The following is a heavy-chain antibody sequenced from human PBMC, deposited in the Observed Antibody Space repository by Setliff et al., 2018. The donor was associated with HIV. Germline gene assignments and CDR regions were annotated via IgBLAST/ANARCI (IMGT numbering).Heavy chain of an antibody. V-gene: IGHV3-48*03. CDR1: GFTFSSYE. Sequence: HPGGSLRLSCAASGFTFSSYEMIWVRQAPGKGLEWVSYISSSGSTIYYAESVKGRFTISRDNAKNSLYLQMNSLRAEDTAVYYCARETSNYYDSSGQGLVWGQGTLVTVS. CDR2: ISSSGSTI. CDR3: ARETSNYYDSSGQGLV. J-gene: IGHJ4*02. D-gene: IGHD3-22*01.